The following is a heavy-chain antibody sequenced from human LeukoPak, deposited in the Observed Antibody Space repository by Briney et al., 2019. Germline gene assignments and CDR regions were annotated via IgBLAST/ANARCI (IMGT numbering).Heavy chain of an antibody. D-gene: IGHD1-26*01. CDR2: IYYSGST. V-gene: IGHV4-59*08. CDR1: GGSISSYY. Sequence: SETLSLTCTVSGGSISSYYWSWIRQPPGKGLEWIGYIYYSGSTNYNPSLKSRVTISVDTSKNQFSLKLSSVTAADTAVYYCARLQISGSWPHYYYYYMDVWGKATTVTVSS. J-gene: IGHJ6*03. CDR3: ARLQISGSWPHYYYYYMDV.